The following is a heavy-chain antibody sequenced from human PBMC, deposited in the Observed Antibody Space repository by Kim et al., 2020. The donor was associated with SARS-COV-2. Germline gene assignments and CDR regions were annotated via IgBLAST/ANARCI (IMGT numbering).Heavy chain of an antibody. CDR2: IYYSGST. J-gene: IGHJ4*02. Sequence: SETLSLTCTVSGGSISSYYWSWIRQPPGKGLEWIGYIYYSGSTNYNPSLKSRVTISVDTSKNQFSLKLSSVTAADTAVYYCAVGPRSGSAFDYWGQGTLVTVSS. V-gene: IGHV4-59*01. CDR1: GGSISSYY. D-gene: IGHD3-22*01. CDR3: AVGPRSGSAFDY.